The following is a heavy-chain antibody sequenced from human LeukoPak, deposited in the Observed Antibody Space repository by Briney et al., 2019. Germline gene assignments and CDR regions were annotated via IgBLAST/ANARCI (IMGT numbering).Heavy chain of an antibody. J-gene: IGHJ4*02. CDR2: ISGSGGST. D-gene: IGHD4-17*01. CDR1: GFTVSSNY. V-gene: IGHV3-23*01. CDR3: AKDSDYGDYVGFDY. Sequence: GGSLRLSCAASGFTVSSNYMGWVRQAPGKGLEWVSAISGSGGSTYYADSVKGRFTISRDNSKNTLYLQMNSLRAEDTAVYYCAKDSDYGDYVGFDYWGQGTLVTVSS.